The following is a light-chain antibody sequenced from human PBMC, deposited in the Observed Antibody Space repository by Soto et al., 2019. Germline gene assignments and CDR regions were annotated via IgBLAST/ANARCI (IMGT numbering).Light chain of an antibody. CDR2: GAS. CDR3: QQYNSWPPYT. V-gene: IGKV3-15*01. Sequence: EIVLTQSPGTLSVSPGERATLSCRASQSVSTKLAWYQQKPGQAPRLLIYGASTRATGIPARFSGSGSDTEFTLTISSLQSEDFGVYYCQQYNSWPPYTFGQGTKLEIK. J-gene: IGKJ2*01. CDR1: QSVSTK.